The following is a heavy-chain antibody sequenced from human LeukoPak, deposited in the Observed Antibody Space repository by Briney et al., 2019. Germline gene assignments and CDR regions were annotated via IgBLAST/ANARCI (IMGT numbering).Heavy chain of an antibody. D-gene: IGHD1-26*01. CDR3: ARDLSERYSTDY. CDR1: GFTFSSYA. CDR2: ISWDGSTK. V-gene: IGHV3-30-3*01. Sequence: PGGSLRLSCAASGFTFSSYAMPWVRQAPGKGLEWVAFISWDGSTKYYADSVKGRFTISRDNSQNTLDLQMNSLRAEDTAVYYCARDLSERYSTDYWGQGTLVTVSS. J-gene: IGHJ4*02.